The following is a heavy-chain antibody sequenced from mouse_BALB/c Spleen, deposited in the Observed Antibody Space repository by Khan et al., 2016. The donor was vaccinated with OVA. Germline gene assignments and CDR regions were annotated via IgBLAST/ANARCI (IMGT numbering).Heavy chain of an antibody. D-gene: IGHD1-1*01. J-gene: IGHJ2*01. CDR2: ISYSGNT. V-gene: IGHV3-2*02. CDR1: GYSITSDYA. CDR3: ARVYGGDFDY. Sequence: QLEESGPGLVKPSQSLSLTCTVTGYSITSDYAWNWIRQFPGNKLEWMGYISYSGNTNYNHSLKSRIYITRDTSKNQFFLQLNSVTTEDTATYNCARVYGGDFDYWGQGTTLTVSS.